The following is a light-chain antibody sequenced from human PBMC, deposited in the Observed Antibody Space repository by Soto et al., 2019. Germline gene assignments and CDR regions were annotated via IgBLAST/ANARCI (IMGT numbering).Light chain of an antibody. CDR3: SSYSRSTAYV. CDR2: EVS. V-gene: IGLV2-14*01. Sequence: QSALTQPASVSGSPGQSITISCTGTSSDVGGYKYVSWHQLHPGKAPKLIIYEVSNWPSGISNRFSGSKSGNTASLTISGLQAEDEADYYCSSYSRSTAYVFGTGTKVTVL. CDR1: SSDVGGYKY. J-gene: IGLJ1*01.